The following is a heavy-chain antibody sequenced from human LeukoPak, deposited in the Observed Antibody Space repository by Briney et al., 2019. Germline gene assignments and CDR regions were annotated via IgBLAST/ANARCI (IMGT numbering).Heavy chain of an antibody. D-gene: IGHD5-18*01. CDR1: GFTFSSYD. Sequence: GGSLRLSCAASGFTFSSYDMHWVRQATGKGLEWVSAIGTAGDTYYPGSMKGRFTISRENAKNSLYLQMNSLRAGDTAVYYCARGRYSYVIDYWGQGTLVTVSS. CDR2: IGTAGDT. J-gene: IGHJ4*02. V-gene: IGHV3-13*01. CDR3: ARGRYSYVIDY.